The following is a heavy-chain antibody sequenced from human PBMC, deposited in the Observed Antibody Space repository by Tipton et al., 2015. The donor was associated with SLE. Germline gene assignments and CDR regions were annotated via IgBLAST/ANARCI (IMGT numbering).Heavy chain of an antibody. CDR2: INHSGST. V-gene: IGHV4-34*01. Sequence: TLSLTCAVYGGSFSGYHWSWIRKPPGTGLEWIGEINHSGSTNYSPSLKSRVSISIDTSKNQFSLKLTSVTAADTAVYYCARVYSYDFWSGYYEGHGMDVWGQGTTVTVSS. D-gene: IGHD3-3*01. CDR1: GGSFSGYH. CDR3: ARVYSYDFWSGYYEGHGMDV. J-gene: IGHJ6*02.